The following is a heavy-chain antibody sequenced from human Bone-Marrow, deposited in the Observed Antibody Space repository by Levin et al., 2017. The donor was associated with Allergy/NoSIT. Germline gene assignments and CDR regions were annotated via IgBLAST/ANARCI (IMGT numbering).Heavy chain of an antibody. J-gene: IGHJ4*02. CDR2: ISNTGST. Sequence: GGSLRLSCAASGFTFATYAMSWVRQAPGKGLEWVSSISNTGSTYYGDSVKGRFTISRDNSKNTLYLQMNSLRAEDTAVYYCAKVTYGKYFDYWGQGTLVTVSS. CDR1: GFTFATYA. D-gene: IGHD4-17*01. CDR3: AKVTYGKYFDY. V-gene: IGHV3-23*02.